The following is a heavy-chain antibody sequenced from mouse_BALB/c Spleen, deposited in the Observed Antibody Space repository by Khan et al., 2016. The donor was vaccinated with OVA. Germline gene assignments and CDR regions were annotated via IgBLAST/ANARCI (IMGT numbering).Heavy chain of an antibody. CDR3: SRDGGSLALDY. CDR1: EFTFTDYY. V-gene: IGHV7-3*02. CDR2: IRNKANGYTT. Sequence: EVKLVESGGGLVQPGGSLRLSCTTSEFTFTDYYMSWVRQPPGEALEWLGFIRNKANGYTTEYSASVKGSFTLSRDNSQSILFLQMNTLRAEDSATYYCSRDGGSLALDYWGQGTSVTVSS. J-gene: IGHJ4*01.